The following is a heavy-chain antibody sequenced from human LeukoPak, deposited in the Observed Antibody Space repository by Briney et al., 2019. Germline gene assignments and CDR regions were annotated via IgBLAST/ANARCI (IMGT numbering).Heavy chain of an antibody. D-gene: IGHD3-3*01. Sequence: SEALSLTCAVYGASYNAYYWSWIRQPPGKGLEWIGDIDHRGTATYNPSLKSRLSISADASKNQFSLKLNSVTDADTAVYYCAVGITILGVAASFDSWGQGNLVIVSS. CDR3: AVGITILGVAASFDS. V-gene: IGHV4-34*01. CDR1: GASYNAYY. J-gene: IGHJ4*02. CDR2: IDHRGTA.